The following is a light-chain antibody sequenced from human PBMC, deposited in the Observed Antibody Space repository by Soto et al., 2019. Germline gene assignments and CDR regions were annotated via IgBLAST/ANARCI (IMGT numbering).Light chain of an antibody. J-gene: IGKJ5*01. V-gene: IGKV3-15*01. CDR1: ESVSSN. Sequence: EIVLTQAPATLSVSPGERATLSCRASESVSSNLAWYQQKPGQAPRLLIYDASTRATVIPARFSGSASGTEFTLTISSLQSEDFAVYYCQQYNDWPPITFGQGTRLEIK. CDR2: DAS. CDR3: QQYNDWPPIT.